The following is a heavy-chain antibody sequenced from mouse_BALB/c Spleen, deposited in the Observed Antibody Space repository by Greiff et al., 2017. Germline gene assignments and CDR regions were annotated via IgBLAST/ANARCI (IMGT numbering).Heavy chain of an antibody. Sequence: VQLQQSGAELAKPGASVKMSCKASGYTFTSYWMHWVKQRPGQGLEWIGYINPSTGYTEYNQKFKDKATLTADKSSSTAYMQLSSLTSEDSAVYYCAKSHNYYGSSYSYWYFDVWGAGTTVTVSS. CDR3: AKSHNYYGSSYSYWYFDV. CDR1: GYTFTSYW. J-gene: IGHJ1*01. CDR2: INPSTGYT. D-gene: IGHD1-1*01. V-gene: IGHV1-7*01.